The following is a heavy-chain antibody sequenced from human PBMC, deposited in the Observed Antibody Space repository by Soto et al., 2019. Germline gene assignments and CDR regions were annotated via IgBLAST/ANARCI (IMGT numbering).Heavy chain of an antibody. CDR2: IIPIFGTA. J-gene: IGHJ6*02. Sequence: GASVKVSCKASGGTFSSYAISWVRQAPGQGLEWMGGIIPIFGTANYAQKFQGRVTITADESTSTAYMELSSLRSDDTAVYYCARDRITIFGVVGTLYYYGMDVWGQGTTVTVS. CDR1: GGTFSSYA. D-gene: IGHD3-3*01. V-gene: IGHV1-69*13. CDR3: ARDRITIFGVVGTLYYYGMDV.